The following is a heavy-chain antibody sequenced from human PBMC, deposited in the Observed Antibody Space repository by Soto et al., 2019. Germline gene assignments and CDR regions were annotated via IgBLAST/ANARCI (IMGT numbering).Heavy chain of an antibody. D-gene: IGHD5-12*01. V-gene: IGHV1-2*04. CDR1: GYTFTGYY. CDR2: INPNSGGT. CDR3: ARGVATIRDYYYYYYGMDV. J-gene: IGHJ6*02. Sequence: GASVKDSCKASGYTFTGYYMHWVRQAPGQGLEWMGWINPNSGGTNYAQKFQGWVTMTRDTSISTAYMELSRLRSDDTAVYYCARGVATIRDYYYYYYGMDVWGQGTTVTVSS.